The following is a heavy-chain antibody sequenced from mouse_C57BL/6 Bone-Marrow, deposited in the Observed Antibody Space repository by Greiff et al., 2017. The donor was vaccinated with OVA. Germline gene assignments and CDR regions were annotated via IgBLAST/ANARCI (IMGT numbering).Heavy chain of an antibody. CDR2: IYPGSGST. J-gene: IGHJ4*01. D-gene: IGHD2-3*01. Sequence: VKLQQPGAELVKPGASVKMSCKASGYTFTSYCITWVKQRPGQGLEWIGDIYPGSGSTNYNEKFKSKATLTVDTSSSTAYMQLSSLTSEDSAVYYCARRYDGYYAMDYWGQGTSVTVSS. V-gene: IGHV1-55*01. CDR1: GYTFTSYC. CDR3: ARRYDGYYAMDY.